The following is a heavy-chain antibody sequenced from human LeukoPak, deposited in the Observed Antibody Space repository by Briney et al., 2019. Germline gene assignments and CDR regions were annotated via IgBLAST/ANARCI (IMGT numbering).Heavy chain of an antibody. CDR3: AREGTYSSGWYGHYYYYYMDV. Sequence: SETLSLTCTVSGYSISSGYYWGWIRQPPGKGREWIGSIYHSGRTYYNPSLKSRVTISVDTSKNQFSLKLSSVTAADTAVYYCAREGTYSSGWYGHYYYYYMDVWGKGTTVTVSS. J-gene: IGHJ6*03. V-gene: IGHV4-38-2*02. CDR2: IYHSGRT. CDR1: GYSISSGYY. D-gene: IGHD6-19*01.